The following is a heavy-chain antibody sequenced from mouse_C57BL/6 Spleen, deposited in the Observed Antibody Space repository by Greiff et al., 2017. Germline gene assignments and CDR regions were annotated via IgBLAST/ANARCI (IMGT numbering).Heavy chain of an antibody. CDR3: ARDRTGTAWFAY. D-gene: IGHD4-1*01. Sequence: EVQLVESGGGLVKPGGSLKLSCAASGFTFSSYAMSWVRQTPEKRLEWVATISDGGSYTYYPDNVKGRFTISRDNAKNNLYLQMSHLKSEDTAMYYYARDRTGTAWFAYWGQGTLVTVSA. V-gene: IGHV5-4*01. CDR1: GFTFSSYA. J-gene: IGHJ3*01. CDR2: ISDGGSYT.